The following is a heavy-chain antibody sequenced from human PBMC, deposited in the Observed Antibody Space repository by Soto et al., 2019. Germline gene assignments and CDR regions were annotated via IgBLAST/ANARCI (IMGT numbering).Heavy chain of an antibody. J-gene: IGHJ5*02. CDR2: INHSGST. CDR1: GGPFSGYY. D-gene: IGHD3-10*01. V-gene: IGHV4-34*01. Sequence: QGQLQQWGAGLLKPSETLSLTSAFSGGPFSGYYWSWIRQPPGKGLEWIGEINHSGSTTYNPSLKSRVTISVDTSKNQFSLKLSSVTAADTAVYYCARRYYGSGRRDDWFDPWGQGTLVTVSS. CDR3: ARRYYGSGRRDDWFDP.